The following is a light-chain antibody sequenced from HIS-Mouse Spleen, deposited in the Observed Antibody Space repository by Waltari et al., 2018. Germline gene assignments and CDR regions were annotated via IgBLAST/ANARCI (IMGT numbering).Light chain of an antibody. CDR1: SSNIGSNY. Sequence: QSVLTQPPSASGTPGQRVTISCFGSSSNIGSNYVYWYQQPPGTAPNLLLYGNKQRPSGVPDRFSGSKSGTSASLAISGLRSEDEADYYCAAWDDSLSGPWVFGGGTKLTVL. CDR2: GNK. J-gene: IGLJ3*02. V-gene: IGLV1-47*01. CDR3: AAWDDSLSGPWV.